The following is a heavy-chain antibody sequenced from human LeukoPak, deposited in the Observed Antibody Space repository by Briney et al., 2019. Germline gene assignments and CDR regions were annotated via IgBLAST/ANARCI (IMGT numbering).Heavy chain of an antibody. D-gene: IGHD6-19*01. Sequence: ASVKVSCKASGYTFTSYAMHWVRQAPGQRLEWMGWINAGNGNTKYSQKFQGRVTITRDTSASIAYMELSSLRSEDTAVYYCARVDSSGWFIFDYWGQGTLVTVSS. CDR3: ARVDSSGWFIFDY. CDR2: INAGNGNT. V-gene: IGHV1-3*01. CDR1: GYTFTSYA. J-gene: IGHJ4*02.